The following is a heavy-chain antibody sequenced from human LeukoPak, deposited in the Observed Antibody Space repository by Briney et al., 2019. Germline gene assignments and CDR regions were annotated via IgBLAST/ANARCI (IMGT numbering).Heavy chain of an antibody. D-gene: IGHD3-10*01. CDR1: GFTFSSYG. V-gene: IGHV3-33*01. CDR2: IWYDGSNK. CDR3: ARDPYGSGDGYFDY. Sequence: PGRSLRLSCAASGFTFSSYGMHWVRQAPGKGLEWVAVIWYDGSNKYYADSVKGRFTISRDNSKNTLYLQMNSLRAEDTAVYYCARDPYGSGDGYFDYWGQGTLVTVSS. J-gene: IGHJ4*02.